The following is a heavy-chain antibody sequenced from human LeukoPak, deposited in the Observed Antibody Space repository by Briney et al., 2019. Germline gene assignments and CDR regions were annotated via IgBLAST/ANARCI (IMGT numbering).Heavy chain of an antibody. CDR1: GYSFTTYW. CDR3: ARLLQGVAGTWGY. D-gene: IGHD6-19*01. Sequence: ESLKISCKASGYSFTTYWIAWVRQMPGKGLEWMGMIYPGDSDTRYSPSFQGQITISVDKSISIAYLQWSSLKASDTAMYYCARLLQGVAGTWGYWGQGTLVTV. V-gene: IGHV5-51*01. J-gene: IGHJ4*02. CDR2: IYPGDSDT.